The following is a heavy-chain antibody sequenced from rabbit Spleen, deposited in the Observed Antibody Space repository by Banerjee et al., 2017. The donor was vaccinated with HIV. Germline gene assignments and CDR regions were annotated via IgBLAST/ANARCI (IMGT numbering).Heavy chain of an antibody. Sequence: QEQLKESGGGLVQPGGSLKLSCKASGFDFSTYYMSWVRQAPGKGLEWISCIAGSSSGFIYSATWAKGRFTCSKTSSTTVTLQMTSLTVADTATYFCARDSGTSFSTYGMDLWGPGTLVTVS. D-gene: IGHD8-1*01. J-gene: IGHJ6*01. V-gene: IGHV1S45*01. CDR2: IAGSSSGFI. CDR3: ARDSGTSFSTYGMDL. CDR1: GFDFSTYYM.